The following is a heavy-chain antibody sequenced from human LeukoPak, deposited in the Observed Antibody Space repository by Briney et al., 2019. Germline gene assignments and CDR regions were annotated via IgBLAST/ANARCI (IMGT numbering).Heavy chain of an antibody. CDR3: ARGHSLGFDP. J-gene: IGHJ5*02. V-gene: IGHV4-61*02. CDR2: IYTSGNT. CDR1: GGSISSDSYY. D-gene: IGHD3-16*01. Sequence: ASETLSLTCTASGGSISSDSYYWSWIRQPAGKGLEWIGRIYTSGNTKYNASLKSRVTISVDTSKNQFSLKLSSVTAADTAVYYCARGHSLGFDPWGQGTLVTVSS.